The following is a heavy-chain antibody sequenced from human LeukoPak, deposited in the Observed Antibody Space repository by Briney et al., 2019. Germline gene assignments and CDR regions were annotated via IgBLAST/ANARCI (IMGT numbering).Heavy chain of an antibody. J-gene: IGHJ5*02. Sequence: ASVKVSCKASGCTFTSYGISWVRQAPGQGLEWMGWISAYNGNTNYAQKLQGRVTMTTDTSTSTAYMELRSLRSDDTAVYYCARDRDSSGYYPTTNWFDPWGQGTLVTVSS. CDR3: ARDRDSSGYYPTTNWFDP. CDR2: ISAYNGNT. V-gene: IGHV1-18*04. CDR1: GCTFTSYG. D-gene: IGHD3-22*01.